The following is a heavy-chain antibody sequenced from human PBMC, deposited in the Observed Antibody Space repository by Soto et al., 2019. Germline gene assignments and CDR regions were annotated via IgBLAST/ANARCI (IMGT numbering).Heavy chain of an antibody. CDR1: GYTFTSYG. CDR2: MSTFNDNI. D-gene: IGHD3-3*01. Sequence: QVQLVQSGAEVKKTGASVEVSCTASGYTFTSYGITWVRQAPGQGLEWVGWMSTFNDNIQHGEKVQGRITMTADPSTNTAYMQLRSLRSDDTAVYYCARVDFWSDNWFDPWGPGTLVIVSS. J-gene: IGHJ5*02. V-gene: IGHV1-18*04. CDR3: ARVDFWSDNWFDP.